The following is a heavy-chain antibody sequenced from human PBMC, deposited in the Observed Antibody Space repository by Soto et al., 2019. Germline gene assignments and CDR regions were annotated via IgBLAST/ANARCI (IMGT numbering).Heavy chain of an antibody. D-gene: IGHD2-2*01. CDR3: ARGLVVPAADYYYYYGMDV. Sequence: QVQLQESGPGLVKPSETLSLTCTVSGGSISSYYWSWIRQPAGKGLEWIGRIYTSGSTNYNPALRSRVTMSVDKSKNQFALKQSSVTAADTAVYYCARGLVVPAADYYYYYGMDVWGKGTTVTVSS. CDR2: IYTSGST. V-gene: IGHV4-4*07. J-gene: IGHJ6*04. CDR1: GGSISSYY.